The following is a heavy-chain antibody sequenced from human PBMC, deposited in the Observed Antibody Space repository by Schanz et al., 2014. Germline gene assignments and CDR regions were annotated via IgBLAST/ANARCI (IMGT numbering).Heavy chain of an antibody. CDR2: IIPILGIT. CDR1: GGTFSSST. CDR3: AKVDRTRYYAMDV. J-gene: IGHJ6*02. V-gene: IGHV1-69*09. D-gene: IGHD3-9*01. Sequence: QVQLVQSGAEVKKPGSSVKVSCKASGGTFSSSTLTWVRQAPGQGLEWMGRIIPILGITNVAQTFQDRVTITADKSTSTVYMEVSGLRSEDTAVYYCAKVDRTRYYAMDVWGQGTTVTVSS.